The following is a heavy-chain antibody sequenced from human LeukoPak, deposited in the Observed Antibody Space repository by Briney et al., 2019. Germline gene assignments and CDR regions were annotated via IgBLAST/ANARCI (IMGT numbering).Heavy chain of an antibody. D-gene: IGHD2-15*01. CDR1: GFTFSTYW. J-gene: IGHJ1*01. CDR2: INSDGSST. CDR3: ARAPCSGESCYLEYFQH. V-gene: IGHV3-74*01. Sequence: GGSLRLSCAASGFTFSTYWMHWVRQAPGKGLVWVSRINSDGSSTSYADSVKGRFTISRDNAKNTLYLQVNSLRVEDTAVYYCARAPCSGESCYLEYFQHWGQGTLVTVSS.